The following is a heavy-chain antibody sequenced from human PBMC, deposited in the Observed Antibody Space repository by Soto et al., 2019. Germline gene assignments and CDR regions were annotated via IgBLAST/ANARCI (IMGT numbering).Heavy chain of an antibody. V-gene: IGHV2-5*01. D-gene: IGHD4-17*01. CDR2: IYGYEDN. J-gene: IGHJ5*02. Sequence: ITLKESGPTLVKPTQTLTLTCTLSGFSLSTGGVGVGCIRQPPGKARDWLALIYGYEDNRYRPSLKSRLTITKDTSKHHVVLTMINRDPVDKATYYCAHSGYADDAGDNWFDPWGQGTMVTVAS. CDR3: AHSGYADDAGDNWFDP. CDR1: GFSLSTGGVG.